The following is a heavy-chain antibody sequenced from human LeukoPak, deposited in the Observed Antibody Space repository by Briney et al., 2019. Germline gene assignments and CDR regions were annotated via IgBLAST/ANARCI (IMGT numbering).Heavy chain of an antibody. Sequence: GSLRPSFAAPGFTFSSYAMHWVRPAPGKGLEWVAVISYDGSNKYYADSVKGRFTISRDNSKNTLYLQMNSLRAEDTAVYYCARDHESAIFDYWGQGTLVTVSS. V-gene: IGHV3-30*01. CDR1: GFTFSSYA. CDR2: ISYDGSNK. D-gene: IGHD2-2*02. J-gene: IGHJ4*02. CDR3: ARDHESAIFDY.